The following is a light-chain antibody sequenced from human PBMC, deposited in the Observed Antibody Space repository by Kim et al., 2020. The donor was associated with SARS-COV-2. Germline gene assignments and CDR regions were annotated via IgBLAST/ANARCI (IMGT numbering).Light chain of an antibody. CDR3: SSYTSSSTLYV. CDR1: SSDVGGYNS. Sequence: QSITISCTGTSSDVGGYNSVSWYQQHPGKAPKLMIYDVSKRPSGVSNRFSGSKSGNTASLSISGLQAEDEADYYCSSYTSSSTLYVFGTGTKVTVL. CDR2: DVS. J-gene: IGLJ1*01. V-gene: IGLV2-14*04.